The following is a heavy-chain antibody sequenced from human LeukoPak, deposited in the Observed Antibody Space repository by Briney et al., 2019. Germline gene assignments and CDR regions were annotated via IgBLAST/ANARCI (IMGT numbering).Heavy chain of an antibody. CDR2: INPNSGGT. CDR1: GYTFTGYY. V-gene: IGHV1-2*04. J-gene: IGHJ6*02. D-gene: IGHD6-19*01. Sequence: ASVTVSCKASGYTFTGYYMHWVRQAPGQGLEWMGWINPNSGGTNYAQKFQGWVTMTRDTSISTAYMELSRLRSDDTAVYYCATLAVAGNYYGMDVWGQGTTVTVSS. CDR3: ATLAVAGNYYGMDV.